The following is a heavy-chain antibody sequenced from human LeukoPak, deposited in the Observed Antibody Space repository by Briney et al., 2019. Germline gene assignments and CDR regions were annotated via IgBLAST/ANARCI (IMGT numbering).Heavy chain of an antibody. D-gene: IGHD6-19*01. J-gene: IGHJ4*02. V-gene: IGHV1-46*04. CDR1: GYTFISYY. Sequence: ASVKVSCKASGYTFISYYIHWMRQAPGQGPEWMGVINPSDGRTRYAQKLQGRVTMTRETSTSTLYMELSSLRSEDTAVYYCARGLDSSGWSYFEYWGQGTLVTVSS. CDR2: INPSDGRT. CDR3: ARGLDSSGWSYFEY.